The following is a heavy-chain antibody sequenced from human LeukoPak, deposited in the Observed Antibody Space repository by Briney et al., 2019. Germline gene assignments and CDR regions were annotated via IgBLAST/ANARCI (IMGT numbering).Heavy chain of an antibody. D-gene: IGHD6-13*01. V-gene: IGHV1-18*01. CDR3: ARDRGRSSSSWLKYYFDY. CDR1: GYTFTSYG. J-gene: IGHJ4*02. CDR2: ISAYNGNT. Sequence: ASVKVSCKASGYTFTSYGISWVRQAPGQGLEWMGWISAYNGNTNYAQKLQGRVTMTTDTSTSTADMELRSLRSDDTAVYYCARDRGRSSSSWLKYYFDYWGQGTLVTVSS.